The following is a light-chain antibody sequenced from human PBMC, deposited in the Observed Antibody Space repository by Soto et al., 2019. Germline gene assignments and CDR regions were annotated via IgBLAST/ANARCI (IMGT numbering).Light chain of an antibody. CDR3: SSYTGISTRV. CDR2: ETS. V-gene: IGLV2-14*01. CDR1: SSDVGSDNY. Sequence: QSALTQPASVSGSPGQTITISCTGTSSDVGSDNYVSWYQQEPGKAPKLIIYETSNRPSGVSNRFSGSKSGNTASLTISGLQAEDGAIYYCSSYTGISTRVSGGGTRLTVL. J-gene: IGLJ3*02.